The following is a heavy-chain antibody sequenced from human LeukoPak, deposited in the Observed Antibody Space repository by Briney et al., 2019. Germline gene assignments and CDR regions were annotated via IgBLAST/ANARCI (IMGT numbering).Heavy chain of an antibody. D-gene: IGHD1-20*01. V-gene: IGHV3-7*05. CDR3: ARGRYYWSY. J-gene: IGHJ4*02. CDR2: IKEDESET. CDR1: GLNNFSTYW. Sequence: GGSLRLSCAASGLNNFSTYWMTWVRQAPGRGLEWVANIKEDESETYYVDSVKVRFTISRDNAQNSLYLQMNNLRAEDTAVYYCARGRYYWSYWGQGTVVTVSS.